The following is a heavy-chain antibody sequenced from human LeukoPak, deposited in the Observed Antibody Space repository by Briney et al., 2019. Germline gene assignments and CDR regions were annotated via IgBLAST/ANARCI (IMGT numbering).Heavy chain of an antibody. CDR1: GGSISSSSYY. D-gene: IGHD3-22*01. J-gene: IGHJ4*02. Sequence: SETLSLTCTVSGGSISSSSYYWGWIRQPPGKGLEWIGSIYYSGSTYYNPSLKSRVTISVDTSKNQFSLKLSSVTAADTAVYYCAGEGGENYDSSGYYDDYWGQGTLVTVSS. CDR2: IYYSGST. CDR3: AGEGGENYDSSGYYDDY. V-gene: IGHV4-39*07.